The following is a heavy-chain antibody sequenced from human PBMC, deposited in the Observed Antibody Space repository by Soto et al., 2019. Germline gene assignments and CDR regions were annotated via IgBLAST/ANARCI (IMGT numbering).Heavy chain of an antibody. J-gene: IGHJ5*02. D-gene: IGHD3-3*01. CDR3: ARGGGTILAPLP. Sequence: ASVKVSCKASGYTFTVYFIHCVLQAPGQGPEWMGWINPNSGATKYAQKFQGRVTMTRDTSISTAYMELTLLRSDDTAIYYCARGGGTILAPLPWGEGTLVTVSS. CDR1: GYTFTVYF. CDR2: INPNSGAT. V-gene: IGHV1-2*02.